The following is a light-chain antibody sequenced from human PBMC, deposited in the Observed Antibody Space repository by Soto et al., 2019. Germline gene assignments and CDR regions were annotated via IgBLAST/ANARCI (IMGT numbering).Light chain of an antibody. CDR2: GAS. V-gene: IGKV3-20*01. Sequence: EIVLTQSPGTLSLSPGERATLSCRASQSVSSSYLAWYQQKPGQAPRLLIYGASSRATGIPDRFSGSGSGTHFTLTISRLEPEDVAVYYCQQHGSSPWTFGQGTKVEIK. CDR1: QSVSSSY. J-gene: IGKJ1*01. CDR3: QQHGSSPWT.